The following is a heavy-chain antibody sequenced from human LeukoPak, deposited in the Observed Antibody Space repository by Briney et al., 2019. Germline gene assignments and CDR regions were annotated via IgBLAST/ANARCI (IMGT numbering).Heavy chain of an antibody. CDR1: GFAFNNHA. J-gene: IGHJ5*02. D-gene: IGHD6-6*01. Sequence: GGSLRLSCAASGFAFNNHAMSWVRQAPGKWLEWVSAIDGGGDSTKYADSVKGRFTISRDNAKNSLYLQMNSLRAEDTAVYYCARGQYSSQNWFDPWGQGTLVTVSS. V-gene: IGHV3-23*01. CDR2: IDGGGDST. CDR3: ARGQYSSQNWFDP.